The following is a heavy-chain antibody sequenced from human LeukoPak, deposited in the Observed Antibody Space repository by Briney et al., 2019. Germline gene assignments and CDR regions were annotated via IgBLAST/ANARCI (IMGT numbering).Heavy chain of an antibody. Sequence: PGGSLRLCGAGSGFIFGSYWMSWVRQAPGKGLEWGANIKQDGSDKYYVDSGKGRFTVSRDNDKNSLYLEMKRLRAEDTAMYFCARGYKSEPTAKYGMDVWGRGTTVTVSS. J-gene: IGHJ6*02. CDR2: IKQDGSDK. CDR1: GFIFGSYW. D-gene: IGHD1-1*01. CDR3: ARGYKSEPTAKYGMDV. V-gene: IGHV3-7*01.